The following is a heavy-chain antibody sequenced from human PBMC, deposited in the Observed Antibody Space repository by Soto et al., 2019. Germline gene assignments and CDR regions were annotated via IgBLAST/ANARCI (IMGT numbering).Heavy chain of an antibody. CDR1: GFTVMDYA. J-gene: IGHJ4*02. Sequence: WGSRRLPCAASGFTVMDYAMSWVRQAPGKGLEWVSAISGSGDITRYAYSVKGRFTIARDNSKNTLFLQMNSLRADDTAVYYCGKERRGSGWFVCNYWGQGTLVTVSS. V-gene: IGHV3-23*01. CDR3: GKERRGSGWFVCNY. CDR2: ISGSGDIT. D-gene: IGHD6-19*01.